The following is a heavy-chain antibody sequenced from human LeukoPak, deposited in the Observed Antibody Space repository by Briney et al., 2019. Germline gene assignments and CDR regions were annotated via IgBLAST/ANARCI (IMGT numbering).Heavy chain of an antibody. CDR2: INHRGTT. Sequence: SETLSLTCAVYGGSLSGYYWRWIRQPPGKGVEWLGEINHRGTTNYNPFLMSRVAISLDTSNNQFSLRMNSVTAADTAVYYCARLSVSMFGVVRNWFDPWGQGTLVTVSP. CDR3: ARLSVSMFGVVRNWFDP. CDR1: GGSLSGYY. D-gene: IGHD3-3*01. J-gene: IGHJ5*02. V-gene: IGHV4-34*01.